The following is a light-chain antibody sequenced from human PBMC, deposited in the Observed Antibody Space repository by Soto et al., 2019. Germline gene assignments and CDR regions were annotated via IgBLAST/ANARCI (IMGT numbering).Light chain of an antibody. Sequence: QSALTQPASVSGSPGQSITISCTGTSSDVGAYNYVSWYQQHPGKAPKLMIYDVSDRPSGVSDRFSGSKSGNTASLTISGLQADDEADYYCSSYTTSATYGFGTGTKLTVL. CDR3: SSYTTSATYG. CDR2: DVS. J-gene: IGLJ1*01. CDR1: SSDVGAYNY. V-gene: IGLV2-14*03.